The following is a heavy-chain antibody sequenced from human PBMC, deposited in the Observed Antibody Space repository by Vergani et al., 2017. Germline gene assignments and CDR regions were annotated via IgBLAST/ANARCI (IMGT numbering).Heavy chain of an antibody. J-gene: IGHJ6*03. CDR2: ISYDGSNK. D-gene: IGHD1-1*01. Sequence: QVQLVESGGGVVQPGRSLRLSCAASGFTFSSYGMHWVRQAPGKGLEWVAVISYDGSNKYYADSVKGRFTISRDNSKNTLYLQMNSLRAEDTAVYYCAKERWSTTGTTHDYYYYYMDVGGKGTTVTVSS. V-gene: IGHV3-30*18. CDR3: AKERWSTTGTTHDYYYYYMDV. CDR1: GFTFSSYG.